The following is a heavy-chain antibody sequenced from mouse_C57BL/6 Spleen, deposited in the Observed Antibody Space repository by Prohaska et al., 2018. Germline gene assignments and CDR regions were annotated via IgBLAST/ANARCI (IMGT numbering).Heavy chain of an antibody. J-gene: IGHJ1*03. V-gene: IGHV1-22*01. CDR2: INPNNGGT. Sequence: HGMSLEWIGYINPNNGGTTYNQKFKGKATLTVNTSSSTAYMELRSLTSEDSAVYYCARPYGSIYVLYWYFDVWGTGTTVTVSS. D-gene: IGHD1-1*01. CDR3: ARPYGSIYVLYWYFDV.